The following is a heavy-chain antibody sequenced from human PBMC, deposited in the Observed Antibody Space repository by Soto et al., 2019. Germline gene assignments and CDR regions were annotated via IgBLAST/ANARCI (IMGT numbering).Heavy chain of an antibody. CDR3: ARLYMQLWPPQGRWFDP. J-gene: IGHJ5*02. CDR1: GGSITSSSHY. V-gene: IGHV4-39*02. D-gene: IGHD3-10*01. Sequence: QLQLQESGPGLVKPSETLSLTCTVSGGSITSSSHYWGWFRQPPGKGLEWIGIIYYNGSTYYNPSLKSRVTISVDTSKNHFSLRLSSVTATDTAMYCCARLYMQLWPPQGRWFDPWGQGTLVTVSS. CDR2: IYYNGST.